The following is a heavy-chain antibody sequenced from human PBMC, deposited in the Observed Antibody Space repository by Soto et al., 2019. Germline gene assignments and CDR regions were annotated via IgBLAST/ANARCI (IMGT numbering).Heavy chain of an antibody. CDR1: GGSFSGYY. D-gene: IGHD3-10*01. V-gene: IGHV4-59*08. J-gene: IGHJ4*02. Sequence: SETLSLTCAVYGGSFSGYYWSWIRQPPGKGLEWIGYIYYSGSTNYNPSLKSRVTISVDTSKNQFSLKLSSVTAADTAVYYCARMTMVRGVIITLFDYWGQGTLVTVS. CDR2: IYYSGST. CDR3: ARMTMVRGVIITLFDY.